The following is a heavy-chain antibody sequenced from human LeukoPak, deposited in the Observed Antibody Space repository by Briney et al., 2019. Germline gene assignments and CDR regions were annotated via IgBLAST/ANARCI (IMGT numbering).Heavy chain of an antibody. V-gene: IGHV3-23*01. Sequence: GGSLRLSCAASGFTFSSYAMSWVRQAPGKGLEWVSAISGSGGSTYYADSVKGRFTISRDNSKNTLYLQMNSLRAEDTAVYYCAKDGGKDYGYVWGSYYYFDYWGQGTLVTVSS. CDR2: ISGSGGST. CDR1: GFTFSSYA. D-gene: IGHD3-16*01. CDR3: AKDGGKDYGYVWGSYYYFDY. J-gene: IGHJ4*02.